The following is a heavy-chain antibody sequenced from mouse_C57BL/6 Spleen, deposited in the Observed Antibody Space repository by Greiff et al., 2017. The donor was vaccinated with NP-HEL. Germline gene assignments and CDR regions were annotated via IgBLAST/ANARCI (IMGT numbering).Heavy chain of an antibody. CDR1: GYTFTSYG. CDR2: IYPRSGNT. Sequence: QVQLQQSGAELARPGASVKLSCKASGYTFTSYGISWVKQRTGQGLEWIGEIYPRSGNTYYNEKFKGKATLTADKSSSTAYMELRSLTSEDSAVYFCARRHDGYSYFDYWGQGTTLTVSS. D-gene: IGHD2-3*01. J-gene: IGHJ2*01. V-gene: IGHV1-81*01. CDR3: ARRHDGYSYFDY.